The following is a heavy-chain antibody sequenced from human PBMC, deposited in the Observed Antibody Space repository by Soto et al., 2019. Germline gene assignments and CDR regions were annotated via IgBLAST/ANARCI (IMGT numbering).Heavy chain of an antibody. V-gene: IGHV1-8*01. CDR3: ARGEYCSSTSCYWEWTSNWFDP. CDR2: MNPNSGNT. CDR1: GYTFTSYD. Sequence: ASVKVSCKASGYTFTSYDINWVRQATGQGLEWMGWMNPNSGNTGYAQKFQGRVTMTRNTSISTAYMELSSLRSEDTAVYYCARGEYCSSTSCYWEWTSNWFDPWGQGTLVTVSS. J-gene: IGHJ5*02. D-gene: IGHD2-2*01.